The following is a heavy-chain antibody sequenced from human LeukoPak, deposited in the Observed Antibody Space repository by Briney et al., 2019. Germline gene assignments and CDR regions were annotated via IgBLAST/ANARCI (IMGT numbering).Heavy chain of an antibody. CDR1: GYTFTNHG. CDR3: ARDGYFDL. Sequence: GASVTVSFKSSGYTFTNHGIAWVRQARGQGVEGMGWISAHNGKTNYAQSLQGRVTMTTHTSTNTAYMELRSLGSDDTAVYYCARDGYFDLWGRGTLVTVSS. CDR2: ISAHNGKT. V-gene: IGHV1-18*01. J-gene: IGHJ2*01.